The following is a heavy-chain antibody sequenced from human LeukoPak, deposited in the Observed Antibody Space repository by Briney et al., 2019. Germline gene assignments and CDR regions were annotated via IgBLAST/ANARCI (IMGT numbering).Heavy chain of an antibody. J-gene: IGHJ4*02. CDR3: ARSAESSSWVEFDY. CDR1: VYTFTGYY. D-gene: IGHD6-13*01. Sequence: ASVNVSCKASVYTFTGYYMHRVRQAPGQGLERVGWINPNSGGTNYAQKFQGRVTMTRDTSISTAYMELSRLRSDDTAGYYCARSAESSSWVEFDYWGQGTLVTVSS. CDR2: INPNSGGT. V-gene: IGHV1-2*02.